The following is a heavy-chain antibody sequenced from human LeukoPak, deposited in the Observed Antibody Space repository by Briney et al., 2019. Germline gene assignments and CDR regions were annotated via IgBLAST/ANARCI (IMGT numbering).Heavy chain of an antibody. Sequence: PSETLSLTCTVSGGSISSYYWSWLRQPPGKGLEWIGYIYYSGSTNYNPSLKSRVTISVDTSKNQFSLKLSSVTAADTAVYYCARVGNDYGGNSGDAFDYWGQGTLVTVSS. V-gene: IGHV4-59*01. CDR3: ARVGNDYGGNSGDAFDY. CDR1: GGSISSYY. D-gene: IGHD4-23*01. CDR2: IYYSGST. J-gene: IGHJ4*02.